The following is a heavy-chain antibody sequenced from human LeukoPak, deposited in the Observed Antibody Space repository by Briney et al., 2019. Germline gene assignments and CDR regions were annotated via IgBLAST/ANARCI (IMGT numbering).Heavy chain of an antibody. Sequence: GGSLRLSCAASGFTFSSYWMHWVRQAPGKGLVWVSRINTDGSSTTYADSVKGRFTISRDNAKNTLYLQMNSLRAEDTALYYCARDYYDNSGYFSPWGQGTLVTVSS. CDR2: INTDGSST. J-gene: IGHJ5*02. CDR3: ARDYYDNSGYFSP. V-gene: IGHV3-74*03. D-gene: IGHD3-22*01. CDR1: GFTFSSYW.